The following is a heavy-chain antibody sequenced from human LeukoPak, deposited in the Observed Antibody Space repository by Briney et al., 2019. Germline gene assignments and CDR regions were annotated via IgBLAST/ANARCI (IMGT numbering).Heavy chain of an antibody. J-gene: IGHJ4*02. V-gene: IGHV4-59*12. D-gene: IGHD4-17*01. CDR2: IYYSGST. Sequence: SETLSLTCTVSGGSISSYYWSWIRQPPGKGLEWIGYIYYSGSTNYNPSLKSRVTISVDRSKNQFSLKLSSVTAADTAVYYCASYYGDYYYFDYWGQGTLVTVSS. CDR3: ASYYGDYYYFDY. CDR1: GGSISSYY.